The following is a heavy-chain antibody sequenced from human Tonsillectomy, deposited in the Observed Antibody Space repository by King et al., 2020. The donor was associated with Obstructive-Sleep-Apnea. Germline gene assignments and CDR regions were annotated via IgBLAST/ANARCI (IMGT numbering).Heavy chain of an antibody. CDR1: GFTFSSYG. CDR2: ISYDGSNK. J-gene: IGHJ6*02. D-gene: IGHD6-13*01. V-gene: IGHV3-30*18. CDR3: AKEMIATAASGGMDV. Sequence: VQLEESGGGVVQPGRSLRLSCAASGFTFSSYGMHWVRQAPGEGLEWVAVISYDGSNKYYADSVKGRFTVSRDNSKNTLYLQMNSLRPEDTAVYYCAKEMIATAASGGMDVWGQGTTVTVSS.